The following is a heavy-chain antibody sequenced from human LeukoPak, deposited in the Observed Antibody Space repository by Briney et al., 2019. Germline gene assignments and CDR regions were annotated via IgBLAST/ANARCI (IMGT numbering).Heavy chain of an antibody. CDR1: GYTFTVYH. CDR3: AKDYCSSTSCLFDY. J-gene: IGHJ4*02. D-gene: IGHD2-2*01. V-gene: IGHV1-2*06. CDR2: INPNSGDA. Sequence: ASVNVSCTASGYTFTVYHMHWVRQAPGQGLEWMGRINPNSGDANYAQKFQGRVTMTRDTSISTAYMELSRLTSDDTAVYYCAKDYCSSTSCLFDYWGQGTLVTVSS.